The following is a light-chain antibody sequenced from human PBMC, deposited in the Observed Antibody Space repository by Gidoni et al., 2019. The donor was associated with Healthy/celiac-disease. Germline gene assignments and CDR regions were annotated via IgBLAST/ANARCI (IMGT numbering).Light chain of an antibody. CDR2: DVS. J-gene: IGLJ2*01. V-gene: IGLV2-14*03. Sequence: SALTQPASVSGSPGQSRTISCTGTSSDVGGYNYVSWYQQHPGKAPKLMIYDVSNRPSGVSNRFSGSKSGNTASLTISGLQAEDEADYYCSSYTSSSTRVVFGGGTKLTVL. CDR3: SSYTSSSTRVV. CDR1: SSDVGGYNY.